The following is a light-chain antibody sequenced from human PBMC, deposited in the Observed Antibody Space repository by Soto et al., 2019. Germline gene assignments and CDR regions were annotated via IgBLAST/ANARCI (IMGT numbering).Light chain of an antibody. CDR1: QSVSSN. V-gene: IGKV3-15*01. CDR3: QHYNNWPPWT. J-gene: IGKJ1*01. CDR2: GAS. Sequence: EIVMTQSPATLSVFPGERATLSCRASQSVSSNLAWYQQKPGQAPRLLIYGASTRATGIPARFSGSGSGTVFTLTISNLQSEDFAVYYCQHYNNWPPWTFGQGTKVEIK.